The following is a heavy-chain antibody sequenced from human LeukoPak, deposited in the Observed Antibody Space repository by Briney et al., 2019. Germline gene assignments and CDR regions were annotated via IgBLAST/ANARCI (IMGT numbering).Heavy chain of an antibody. J-gene: IGHJ5*02. Sequence: GGSLRLSCAASGFTFSSYAMHWVRQAPGKGLEWVAVISYDGSNKYYADSVKGRFTISRDNSKNTLYLQMNSLRAEDTAVYYCARDPRIVVVPAAINWFDPWGQGTLVTVSS. D-gene: IGHD2-2*01. V-gene: IGHV3-30-3*01. CDR3: ARDPRIVVVPAAINWFDP. CDR1: GFTFSSYA. CDR2: ISYDGSNK.